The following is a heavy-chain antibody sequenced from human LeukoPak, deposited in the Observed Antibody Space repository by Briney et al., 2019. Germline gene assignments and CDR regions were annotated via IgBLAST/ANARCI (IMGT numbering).Heavy chain of an antibody. J-gene: IGHJ6*02. V-gene: IGHV3-30*04. CDR2: ISYDGSNK. D-gene: IGHD6-19*01. CDR1: GFTFSSYA. CDR3: ASWDLAVAGTRSNGMDV. Sequence: PGGSLRLSCAASGFTFSSYAMHWVRQAPGKGLEWVAVISYDGSNKYYADSVKGRFTISRGNSKNTLYLQMNSLRAEDTAVYYCASWDLAVAGTRSNGMDVWGQGTTVTVSS.